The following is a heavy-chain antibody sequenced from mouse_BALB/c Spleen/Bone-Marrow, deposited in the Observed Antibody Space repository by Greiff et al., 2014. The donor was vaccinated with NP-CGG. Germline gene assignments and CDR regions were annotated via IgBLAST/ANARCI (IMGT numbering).Heavy chain of an antibody. CDR1: GFNIKDTY. Sequence: VQLQQSGAELVKPGASVKLSCTASGFNIKDTYMHWVKQRPEQGLEWIGRIDPANGNTKYDPKFQGKATITADTSSNTAYLQLSSLTSEDTAVYYCAICHYGSSGFAYWGQGTLVTVSA. CDR3: AICHYGSSGFAY. CDR2: IDPANGNT. D-gene: IGHD1-1*01. J-gene: IGHJ3*01. V-gene: IGHV14-3*02.